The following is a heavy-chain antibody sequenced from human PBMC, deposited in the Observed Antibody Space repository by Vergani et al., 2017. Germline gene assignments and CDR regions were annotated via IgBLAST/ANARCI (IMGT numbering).Heavy chain of an antibody. CDR3: AKDAGYTGGYDPFDI. CDR2: ISGSGGGT. J-gene: IGHJ3*02. Sequence: EVQLLESGGGLVHLGGSLRLSCAASGFTFSTYALTWVRQAPGKGLEWVSFISGSGGGTYYADSVKGRFTISRDKSKNTLYLQMNSLRAEDTAVYYCAKDAGYTGGYDPFDIWGKGTMVTVSS. V-gene: IGHV3-23*01. D-gene: IGHD6-19*01. CDR1: GFTFSTYA.